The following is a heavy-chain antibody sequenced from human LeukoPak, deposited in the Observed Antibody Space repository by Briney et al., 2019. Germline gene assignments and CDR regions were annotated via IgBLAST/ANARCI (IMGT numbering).Heavy chain of an antibody. CDR2: ISRSGEST. V-gene: IGHV3-23*01. D-gene: IGHD3-16*01. CDR1: GFTFSGFA. CDR3: AKDYAVGSIDY. J-gene: IGHJ4*02. Sequence: GGSLRLSCAASGFTFSGFAMSWIRQAPGKGLEWVSSISRSGESTFYANSVRGRFTISRDNSKNTVSLQMESLRAEDTALYYCAKDYAVGSIDYWGQGALVTVSS.